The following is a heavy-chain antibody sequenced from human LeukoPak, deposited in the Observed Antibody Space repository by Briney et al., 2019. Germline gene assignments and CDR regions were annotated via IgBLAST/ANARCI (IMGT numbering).Heavy chain of an antibody. Sequence: ASVKVSCKASGYTFTSYYMHWVRQAPGQGLEWMGWINPNSGGTNYAQKFQGRVTMTRDTSISTAYMELSRLRSDDTAVYYCARDTVRGVRILGYWGQGTLVTVSS. D-gene: IGHD3-10*01. J-gene: IGHJ4*02. V-gene: IGHV1-2*02. CDR2: INPNSGGT. CDR1: GYTFTSYY. CDR3: ARDTVRGVRILGY.